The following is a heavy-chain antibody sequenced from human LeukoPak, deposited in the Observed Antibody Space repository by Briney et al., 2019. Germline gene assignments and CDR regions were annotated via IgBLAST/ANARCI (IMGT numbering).Heavy chain of an antibody. V-gene: IGHV3-23*01. CDR2: IVGSGT. Sequence: GGSLRLSCAASGFTFSNYAMPWVRQAPGKGLEWVSSIVGSGTYYADSVKGRYTISRDNSKNTLYLQMSSLRAEDTAVYYCAKEHMAAAVYYFDYWGQGTLVTVSS. CDR1: GFTFSNYA. CDR3: AKEHMAAAVYYFDY. D-gene: IGHD6-13*01. J-gene: IGHJ4*02.